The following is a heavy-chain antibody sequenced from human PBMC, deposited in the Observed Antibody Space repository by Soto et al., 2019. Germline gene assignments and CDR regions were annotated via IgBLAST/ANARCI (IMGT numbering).Heavy chain of an antibody. J-gene: IGHJ4*02. Sequence: GESLKISCKGSVYSFTSYWIGWVRQMPGKGLEWMGIIYPGDSDTRYSPSFQGQVTISADKSISTAYLQWSSLKASDTAMYYCARVRYSSGWYVIHWGQGTLVTVSS. V-gene: IGHV5-51*01. CDR3: ARVRYSSGWYVIH. CDR2: IYPGDSDT. D-gene: IGHD6-19*01. CDR1: VYSFTSYW.